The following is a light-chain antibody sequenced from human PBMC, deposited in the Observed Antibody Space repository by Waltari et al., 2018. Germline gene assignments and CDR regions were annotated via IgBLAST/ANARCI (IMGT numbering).Light chain of an antibody. V-gene: IGLV2-14*01. CDR1: SNDVGGYGY. J-gene: IGLJ1*01. CDR3: SSHTSTVPHV. CDR2: EVS. Sequence: QSALTQPASVSGSPGQSVSISCTGTSNDVGGYGYVSLYQQFPGKAPHLMIYEVSYRTSGVSSRFSGSKSGNTASLTISGLQAEDEAVYYCSSHTSTVPHVFGTGTKVTVV.